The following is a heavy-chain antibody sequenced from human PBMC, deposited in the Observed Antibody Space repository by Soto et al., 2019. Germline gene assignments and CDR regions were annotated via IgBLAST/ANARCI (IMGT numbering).Heavy chain of an antibody. CDR2: ISWNSGSI. CDR1: GFTFDDYA. D-gene: IGHD1-1*01. CDR3: AKDMGTGYYYGMDV. V-gene: IGHV3-9*01. J-gene: IGHJ6*02. Sequence: PGGSLRLSCAASGFTFDDYAMHWVRQAPGKGLEWVSGISWNSGSIGYADSVKGRFTISRDNAKNSLYLQMNSLRAEDTALYYCAKDMGTGYYYGMDVWGQGTMVTVSS.